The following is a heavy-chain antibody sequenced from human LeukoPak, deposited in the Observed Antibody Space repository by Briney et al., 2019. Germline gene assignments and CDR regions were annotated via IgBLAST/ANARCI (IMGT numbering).Heavy chain of an antibody. D-gene: IGHD6-19*01. CDR1: GFAFGDYA. V-gene: IGHV3-9*01. CDR3: AKDIWSRYNSGWYIDH. J-gene: IGHJ4*02. Sequence: GRSLRLSCVASGFAFGDYAMYWVRRVPGKGLEWVSGINWNSGTIGYADSVKGRFTISRDNAKNSLYLQMNSLRAEDTAFYYCAKDIWSRYNSGWYIDHWGQGTLVTVSS. CDR2: INWNSGTI.